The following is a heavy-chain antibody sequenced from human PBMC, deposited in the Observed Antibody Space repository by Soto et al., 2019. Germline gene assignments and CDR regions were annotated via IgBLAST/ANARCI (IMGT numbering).Heavy chain of an antibody. D-gene: IGHD3-22*01. CDR3: ARSPRRVDGKWFLDY. CDR2: ILHTGHT. CDR1: GDSFTSSNW. V-gene: IGHV4-4*02. J-gene: IGHJ4*02. Sequence: VQLQESGPGLVKPSGTLSLTCAVSGDSFTSSNWWTWVRQPPGKGLEWIGDILHTGHTDYSPSLKSRVTISVDTSNRQFSLSLTSVTAADTAVYYCARSPRRVDGKWFLDYWGQGTLVTVSS.